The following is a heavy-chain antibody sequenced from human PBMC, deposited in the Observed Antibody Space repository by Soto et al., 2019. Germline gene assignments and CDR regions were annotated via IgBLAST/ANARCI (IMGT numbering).Heavy chain of an antibody. CDR3: ARDRDSSGWYEGFDP. V-gene: IGHV4-61*01. Sequence: QVQLQESGPGLVKSSETLSLTCTVSGGSVSSGSYYWSWIRQPPGKGLEWIGYIYYSGSTNYNPSLKSRVTISVDTSKNQFSLKLSSVTAADTAVYYCARDRDSSGWYEGFDPWGQGTLVTVSS. D-gene: IGHD6-19*01. CDR1: GGSVSSGSYY. J-gene: IGHJ5*02. CDR2: IYYSGST.